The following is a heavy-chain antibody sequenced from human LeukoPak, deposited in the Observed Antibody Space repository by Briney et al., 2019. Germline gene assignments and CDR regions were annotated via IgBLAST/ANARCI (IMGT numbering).Heavy chain of an antibody. CDR1: GFTFSSYA. J-gene: IGHJ4*02. Sequence: PGGSLRLSCAASGFTFSSYAMSWVRQAPGKGLEWVSAISGSGGSTYYADSVKGRFTISRDNSKNTLYLQMNSLRAEDTAVYYCAKKAREGVAVAGQNDYWGQGTLVTVSS. V-gene: IGHV3-23*01. D-gene: IGHD6-19*01. CDR2: ISGSGGST. CDR3: AKKAREGVAVAGQNDY.